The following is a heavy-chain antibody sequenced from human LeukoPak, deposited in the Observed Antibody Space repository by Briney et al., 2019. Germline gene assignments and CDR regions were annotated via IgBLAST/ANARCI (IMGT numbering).Heavy chain of an antibody. CDR1: GFTFSSYS. D-gene: IGHD2-2*01. J-gene: IGHJ5*02. CDR2: ISSSGSYI. CDR3: ARVGRDIVVLPAAKGGIWFDP. Sequence: GGSLRLSCEASGFTFSSYSMNWVRQAPGKGLEWVSSISSSGSYIYYAGSVKGRFTISRENAKNSLYLQMNSLRAEDTAVYYCARVGRDIVVLPAAKGGIWFDPWGQGTLVTVSS. V-gene: IGHV3-21*01.